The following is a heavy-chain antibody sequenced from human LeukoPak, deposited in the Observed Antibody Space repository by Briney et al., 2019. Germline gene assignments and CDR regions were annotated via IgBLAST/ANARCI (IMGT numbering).Heavy chain of an antibody. J-gene: IGHJ5*02. D-gene: IGHD2-2*02. V-gene: IGHV4-61*02. CDR3: ARVVVVPAAIGWFDP. Sequence: SETLSLTCTVSGGSISSGSYYWSWIRQPAGKGLEWIGRIYTSGSTNYNPSLKSRVTISVDTSKNQFSLKLSSVTAADTAVYYCARVVVVPAAIGWFDPWGQGTLVTVSS. CDR1: GGSISSGSYY. CDR2: IYTSGST.